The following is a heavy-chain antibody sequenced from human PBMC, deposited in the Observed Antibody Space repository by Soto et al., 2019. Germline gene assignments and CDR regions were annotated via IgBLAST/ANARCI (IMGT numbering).Heavy chain of an antibody. CDR1: GYTFTSYG. J-gene: IGHJ4*02. D-gene: IGHD3-16*01. CDR3: ARAWFGVDY. V-gene: IGHV1-18*01. CDR2: INAYNGNT. Sequence: QVQLVQSGAEVKKPGASVKVSCKASGYTFTSYGISWVRQAPGQGLEWMGWINAYNGNTNYAQNLQGRLTMTTDTFTSTGNSELRSLRSDDTAVYYCARAWFGVDYWGQGTLVTVSS.